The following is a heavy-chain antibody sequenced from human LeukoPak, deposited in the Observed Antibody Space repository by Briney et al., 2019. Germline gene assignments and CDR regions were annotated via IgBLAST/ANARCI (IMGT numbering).Heavy chain of an antibody. Sequence: SVKVSCKASGGTFSNYGISWVRQAPGQGLEWMGGIIPILGTANYAQNFQGRVTITSDESTRTVYMELSSLRAEDTAVYYCARDHPYPRYCSSTSCSAEYFQHWGQGTLVTVSS. CDR3: ARDHPYPRYCSSTSCSAEYFQH. D-gene: IGHD2-2*01. CDR1: GGTFSNYG. V-gene: IGHV1-69*01. CDR2: IIPILGTA. J-gene: IGHJ1*01.